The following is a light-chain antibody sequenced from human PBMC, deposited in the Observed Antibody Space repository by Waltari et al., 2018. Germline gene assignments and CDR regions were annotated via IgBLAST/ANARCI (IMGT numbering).Light chain of an antibody. CDR2: DAS. J-gene: IGKJ1*01. CDR1: QTVTSSD. Sequence: EIVLTQSPGTVSLSPGERATVSCRASQTVTSSDLAWYQQQPGQAPRLLIYDASRRATGIPDRFSGSESGTDFTLTISRLEPEDFAVYYCQQYHSSPRTFGQGTMVEIK. V-gene: IGKV3-20*01. CDR3: QQYHSSPRT.